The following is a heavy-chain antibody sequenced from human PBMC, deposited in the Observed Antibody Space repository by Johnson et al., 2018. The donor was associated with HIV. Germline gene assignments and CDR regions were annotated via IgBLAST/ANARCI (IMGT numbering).Heavy chain of an antibody. CDR3: AKDVLRFLESRLNAFDI. D-gene: IGHD3-3*01. J-gene: IGHJ3*02. CDR1: GFAFSDYY. CDR2: IYSGGST. V-gene: IGHV3-66*01. Sequence: VQLVESGGGLVQPGGSLRVSCAASGFAFSDYYMAWIRQAPGKGLEWVSVIYSGGSTYYPVSVKGRFTISRDNSKNTLYLQMDSLRAEDTAVYYCAKDVLRFLESRLNAFDIWGQGTMVTVSS.